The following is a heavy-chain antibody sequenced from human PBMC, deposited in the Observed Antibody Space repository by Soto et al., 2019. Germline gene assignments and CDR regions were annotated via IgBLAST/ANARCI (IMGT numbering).Heavy chain of an antibody. Sequence: EVQLVESGGALVQPGGSLRLSCAASGFTFSDHNFDWVRLXXGXXXXWVXXTSTHLYGYTTEYAASVKGRFTISRDDSKXXXXXXXXXXXXXXXXXXXXXXXXXXXXXXXXXXXXXXXDLWGRGTLVTVSS. V-gene: IGHV3-72*01. CDR3: XXXXXXXXXXXXXXXXXXXDL. J-gene: IGHJ2*01. CDR2: TSTHLYGYTT. CDR1: GFTFSDHN.